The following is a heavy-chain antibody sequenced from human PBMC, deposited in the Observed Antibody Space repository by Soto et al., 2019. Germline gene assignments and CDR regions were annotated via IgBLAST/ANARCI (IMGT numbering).Heavy chain of an antibody. CDR2: INAGNGNT. D-gene: IGHD3-16*01. CDR3: ARDGGGRWLQSYFDY. CDR1: GYTFTSYA. Sequence: QVQLVQSGAEEKKPGASVKVSCKASGYTFTSYAMHWVRQAPGQRLEWMGWINAGNGNTKYSQKFQGRVTITRDTAAGTGYMELSSLGSEGTAVYYCARDGGGRWLQSYFDYWGQGTLVTVSS. V-gene: IGHV1-3*05. J-gene: IGHJ4*02.